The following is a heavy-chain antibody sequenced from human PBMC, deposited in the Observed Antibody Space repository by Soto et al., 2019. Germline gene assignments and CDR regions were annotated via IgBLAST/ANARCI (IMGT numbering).Heavy chain of an antibody. V-gene: IGHV4-59*01. D-gene: IGHD4-17*01. Sequence: ETLSLTCAVCGGAISSYYWSWMRQPPGKGLEWIGNIYHSGSTNYNPSLKSRVTISVDTSKSQFSLKLSSVTAADTAVYYCASLAVTGSDFDSWGQGTLVTVSS. J-gene: IGHJ4*02. CDR1: GGAISSYY. CDR2: IYHSGST. CDR3: ASLAVTGSDFDS.